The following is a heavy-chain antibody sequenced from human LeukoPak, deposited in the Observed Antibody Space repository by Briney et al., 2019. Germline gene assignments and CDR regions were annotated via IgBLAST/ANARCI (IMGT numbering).Heavy chain of an antibody. Sequence: MTSETLSLTCAVSGGSFSGKYWSWIRQPPGKGREGIGEINHSGSTNYNPSLKSRVTISVDTSKNQFSLRLSSVTAADTAVYYCAGHALFRIQLWFRSGDNWFDPWGEGTLVTVSS. V-gene: IGHV4-34*01. D-gene: IGHD5-18*01. CDR1: GGSFSGKY. CDR2: INHSGST. CDR3: AGHALFRIQLWFRSGDNWFDP. J-gene: IGHJ5*02.